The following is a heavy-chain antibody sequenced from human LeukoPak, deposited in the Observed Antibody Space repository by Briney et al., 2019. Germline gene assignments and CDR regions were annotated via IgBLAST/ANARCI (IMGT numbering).Heavy chain of an antibody. Sequence: GGSLRLSCAASGFSFITYGMSWVRQPPGKGLEWVSGIGGDDSTYYADSLEGRFTISRDNAKNTLYLQLDSLRAEDTAVYYCARGLAVAGSSWFDPWGQGTLVSVSS. D-gene: IGHD6-19*01. V-gene: IGHV3-23*01. CDR2: IGGDDST. CDR3: ARGLAVAGSSWFDP. CDR1: GFSFITYG. J-gene: IGHJ5*02.